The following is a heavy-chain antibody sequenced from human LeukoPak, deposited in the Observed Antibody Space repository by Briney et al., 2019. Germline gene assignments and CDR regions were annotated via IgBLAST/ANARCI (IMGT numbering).Heavy chain of an antibody. CDR1: GFTFSTCW. J-gene: IGHJ4*02. CDR2: IDSDGSST. Sequence: PGGSLRLSCATSGFTFSTCWMHWVRQAPGKGLVWVSRIDSDGSSTSYADSVKGRFTISRDNAKNTLYLQMNSLRAEDTAVYYCARDHTRSLDYWGQGTLVTVSS. CDR3: ARDHTRSLDY. D-gene: IGHD1-1*01. V-gene: IGHV3-74*01.